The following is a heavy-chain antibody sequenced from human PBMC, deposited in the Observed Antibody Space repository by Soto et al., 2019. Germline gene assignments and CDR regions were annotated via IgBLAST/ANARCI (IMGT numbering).Heavy chain of an antibody. CDR2: IYYSGST. V-gene: IGHV4-30-4*01. D-gene: IGHD2-15*01. CDR3: ARDTVVTYHDAFDI. J-gene: IGHJ3*02. CDR1: GGSISSGDYY. Sequence: QVQLQESGPGLVKPSQTLSLTCTVSGGSISSGDYYWSWIRQPPGKGLEWIGYIYYSGSTYYNPSLESRVTISVDTSENQFSLKLSSVTAADTAVYYCARDTVVTYHDAFDIWGQGTMVTVSS.